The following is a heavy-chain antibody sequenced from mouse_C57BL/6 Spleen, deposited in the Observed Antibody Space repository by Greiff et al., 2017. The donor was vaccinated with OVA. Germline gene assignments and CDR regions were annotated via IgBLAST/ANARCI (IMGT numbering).Heavy chain of an antibody. V-gene: IGHV1-42*01. Sequence: VQLQQSGPELVKPGASVKISCKASGYSFTGYYMNWVKQSPEKSLEWIGEINPSTGGTTYNQKFKAKATLTVDKSSSTAYMQLQSLTSEDSAVYYCARDYPAWFAYWGQGTLVTVSA. CDR2: INPSTGGT. CDR3: ARDYPAWFAY. J-gene: IGHJ3*01. D-gene: IGHD2-4*01. CDR1: GYSFTGYY.